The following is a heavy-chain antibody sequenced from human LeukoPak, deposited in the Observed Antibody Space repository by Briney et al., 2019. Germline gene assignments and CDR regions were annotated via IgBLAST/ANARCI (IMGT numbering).Heavy chain of an antibody. V-gene: IGHV3-23*01. D-gene: IGHD1-14*01. J-gene: IGHJ6*03. CDR2: ISGGGGST. Sequence: GGSLRLSCAASGFTFSSYAMTWVRQAPGRGLEWVSAISGGGGSTSYADSVKGRFTISRDASKNTRYLQMNSLRAEDTAVYYCARTPGDYYYYMDVWAKGTTVTVSS. CDR1: GFTFSSYA. CDR3: ARTPGDYYYYMDV.